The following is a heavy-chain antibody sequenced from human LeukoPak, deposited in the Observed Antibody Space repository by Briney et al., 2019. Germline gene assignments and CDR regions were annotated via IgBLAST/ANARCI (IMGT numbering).Heavy chain of an antibody. CDR1: GFTFSSYG. CDR2: ISYDGSNK. CDR3: AKDAMLDY. J-gene: IGHJ4*02. V-gene: IGHV3-30*18. Sequence: GGSLRLSCAASGFTFSSYGMHWVRQAPGKGLEWVAVISYDGSNKYYADSVKGRFTISRDNSKNTLYLQMNSLRAEDTAVYYCAKDAMLDYWGQGTLVTVSS.